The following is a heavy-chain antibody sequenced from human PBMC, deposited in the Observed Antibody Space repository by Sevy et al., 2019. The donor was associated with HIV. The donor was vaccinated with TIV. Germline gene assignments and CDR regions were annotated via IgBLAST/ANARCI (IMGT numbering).Heavy chain of an antibody. CDR1: GGSISSSSYY. J-gene: IGHJ3*02. Sequence: SETLSLTCTVSGGSISSSSYYWGWIRQPPGKGLKWIGSIYYSGSTYYNPSLKSRVTISVDTSKNQFSLKLSSVTAADTAVYYCARLSGEKYYYDSSGYPGAFDIWGQGTMVTVSS. V-gene: IGHV4-39*01. CDR2: IYYSGST. D-gene: IGHD3-22*01. CDR3: ARLSGEKYYYDSSGYPGAFDI.